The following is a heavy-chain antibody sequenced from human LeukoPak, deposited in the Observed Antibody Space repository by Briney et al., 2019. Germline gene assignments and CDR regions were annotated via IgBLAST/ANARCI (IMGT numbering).Heavy chain of an antibody. CDR1: GYTFTGYG. CDR3: AREKQIFQNYYYYYGMDV. J-gene: IGHJ6*02. Sequence: ASVKVSCKASGYTFTGYGISWVRQAPGQGLEWIGWISAYNGNTNYAQKLQGRVTMTTDTSTSTAYMELRSLRSDDTAVYYCAREKQIFQNYYYYYGMDVWGQGTTVTVSS. V-gene: IGHV1-18*01. CDR2: ISAYNGNT. D-gene: IGHD2/OR15-2a*01.